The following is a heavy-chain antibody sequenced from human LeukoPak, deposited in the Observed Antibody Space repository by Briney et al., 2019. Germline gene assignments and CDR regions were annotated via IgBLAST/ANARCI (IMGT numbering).Heavy chain of an antibody. CDR3: AKATSPALLWFGELLSSGYYYYYMDV. J-gene: IGHJ6*03. D-gene: IGHD3-10*01. Sequence: PGGSLRLSCAASGFTFDDYAMHWVRQAPGKGLEWVSGISWNSGSIGYADSVKGRFTISRDNAKNSLYLQMNSLRAEDTALYYCAKATSPALLWFGELLSSGYYYYYMDVWGKGTTVTISS. CDR2: ISWNSGSI. CDR1: GFTFDDYA. V-gene: IGHV3-9*01.